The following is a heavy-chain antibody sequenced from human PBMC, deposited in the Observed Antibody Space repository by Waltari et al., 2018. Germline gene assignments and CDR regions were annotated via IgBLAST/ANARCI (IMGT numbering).Heavy chain of an antibody. Sequence: EVQLVQSGAEVKQPGESLTISCKGSGYSFTSYWIGWVRQMPGKGLEWMGIIYPGDPATRDSPSVQGQVTIPADKSISTAYLQWSSLKASDTAMYYCARPREWELLRRGAFDIWGQGTMVTVSS. CDR1: GYSFTSYW. V-gene: IGHV5-51*03. CDR2: IYPGDPAT. CDR3: ARPREWELLRRGAFDI. J-gene: IGHJ3*02. D-gene: IGHD1-26*01.